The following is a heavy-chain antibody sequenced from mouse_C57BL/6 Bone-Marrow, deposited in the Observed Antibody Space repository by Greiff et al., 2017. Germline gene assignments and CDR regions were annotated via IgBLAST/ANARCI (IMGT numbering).Heavy chain of an antibody. V-gene: IGHV1-64*01. D-gene: IGHD1-1*01. CDR1: GYTFTSYW. J-gene: IGHJ2*01. Sequence: QVQLQQPGAELVKPGASVKLSCKASGYTFTSYWMHWVKQRPGQGLEWIGMIHPNSGSTNYNEKFKSKATLTVDKSSSTAYMQLSSRTSADSAVDYCARSDYDGSSDYWGQGTTLTVSS. CDR2: IHPNSGST. CDR3: ARSDYDGSSDY.